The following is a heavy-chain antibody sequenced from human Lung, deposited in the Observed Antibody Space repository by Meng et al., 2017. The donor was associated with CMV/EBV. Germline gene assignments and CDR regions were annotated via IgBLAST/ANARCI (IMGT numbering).Heavy chain of an antibody. CDR1: GFTVTGDY. CDR2: IYSSGRT. CDR3: VRGPLLGWFDP. V-gene: IGHV3-53*01. J-gene: IGHJ5*02. Sequence: EVPLGESGGGLIRRGGSSVFPCAAAGFTVTGDYMHWVRQAPGKGLGWVSVIYSSGRTYYADSVKGRFTISRDNSKNTVDLQMNTLRAEDTAIYYCVRGPLLGWFDPWGQGALVTVSS.